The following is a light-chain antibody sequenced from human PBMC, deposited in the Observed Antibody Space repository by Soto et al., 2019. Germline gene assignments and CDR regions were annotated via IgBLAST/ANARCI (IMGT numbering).Light chain of an antibody. CDR1: QSGSSN. CDR2: GAS. Sequence: EIVMTQSPASVSGSPGEGATLSWRARQSGSSNLAWYQQKPGQAPRLLIYGASTRATGIPVRFSGSGSGTEFTLTISSLESEDSAVYYCHQYTYWPRGTFGPGTKVDIK. V-gene: IGKV3-15*01. CDR3: HQYTYWPRGT. J-gene: IGKJ3*01.